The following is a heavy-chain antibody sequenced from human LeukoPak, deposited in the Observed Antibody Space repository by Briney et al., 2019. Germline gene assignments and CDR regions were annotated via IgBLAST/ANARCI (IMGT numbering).Heavy chain of an antibody. Sequence: ASVKVSCKASGYTFTSYGISWVRQAPGQGLEWVGWISAYNGNTNYAQKLQGRVTMTTDTSTSTAYMELRSLRSDDTAVYYCARPYSSSHYYYYGMDVWGQGTTVTVSS. J-gene: IGHJ6*02. CDR3: ARPYSSSHYYYYGMDV. V-gene: IGHV1-18*01. D-gene: IGHD6-6*01. CDR1: GYTFTSYG. CDR2: ISAYNGNT.